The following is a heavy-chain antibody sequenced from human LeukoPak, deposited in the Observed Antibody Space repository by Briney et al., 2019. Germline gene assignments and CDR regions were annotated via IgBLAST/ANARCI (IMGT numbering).Heavy chain of an antibody. V-gene: IGHV5-51*01. J-gene: IGHJ4*02. CDR2: IYPGDSDT. CDR1: GYSLTSYW. CDR3: ARGSRSLVVAATKSELLWGPANY. Sequence: HGESLKISCKGSGYSLTSYWIGWVRQMPGKGLEWMGIIYPGDSDTRYSPSFQGQVTISADKSISTAYLQWSSLKASDTAMYYCARGSRSLVVAATKSELLWGPANYWGQGTLVTVAS. D-gene: IGHD2-15*01.